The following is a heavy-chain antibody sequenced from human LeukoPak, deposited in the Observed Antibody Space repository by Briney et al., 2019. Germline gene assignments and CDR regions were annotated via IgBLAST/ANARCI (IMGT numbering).Heavy chain of an antibody. CDR1: GFTFSSYG. Sequence: GGSLRLSCAASGFTFSSYGMHWVRQAPGKGLEWVAFIRYGGSNKYYADSVKGRFTISRDNSKNTLYLQMNSLRAEDTAVYYCAKGHRPVGATLIDYWGQGTLVTVSS. J-gene: IGHJ4*02. D-gene: IGHD1-26*01. CDR2: IRYGGSNK. V-gene: IGHV3-30*02. CDR3: AKGHRPVGATLIDY.